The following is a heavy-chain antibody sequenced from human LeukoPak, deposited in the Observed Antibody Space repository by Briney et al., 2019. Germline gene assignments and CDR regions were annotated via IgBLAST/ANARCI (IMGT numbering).Heavy chain of an antibody. CDR2: ISGDGGST. V-gene: IGHV3-43*02. J-gene: IGHJ4*02. CDR3: ARESETSGWYDY. CDR1: GFIFYNYA. D-gene: IGHD6-19*01. Sequence: GGSLRLSCAAPGFIFYNYAIHWVRQAPGKGLEWVSLISGDGGSTFYADSVRGRFTISRDNTRKSQSLQMSSLRSEDTALYYCARESETSGWYDYWGQGTLVTVSS.